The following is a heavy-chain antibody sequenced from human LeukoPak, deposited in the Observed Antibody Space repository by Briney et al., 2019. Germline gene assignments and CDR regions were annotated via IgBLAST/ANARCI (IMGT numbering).Heavy chain of an antibody. CDR2: INHSGST. D-gene: IGHD4-17*01. Sequence: SETLSLTCADYGGSFSGYYCSWIRQPPGKGLEWIGEINHSGSTNYNPSLKSRVTISVDTSKNQFSLKLSSVTAADTAVYYCARRLRFKGWFDPWGQGTLVTVSS. V-gene: IGHV4-34*01. CDR1: GGSFSGYY. J-gene: IGHJ5*02. CDR3: ARRLRFKGWFDP.